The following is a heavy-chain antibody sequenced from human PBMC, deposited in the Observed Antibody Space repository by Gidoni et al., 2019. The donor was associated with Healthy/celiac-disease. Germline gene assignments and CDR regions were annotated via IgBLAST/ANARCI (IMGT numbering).Heavy chain of an antibody. CDR3: AKGSINPDYYDSSGYSVAFDY. CDR2: ISYDGSNK. CDR1: GFNFSSYG. V-gene: IGHV3-30*18. J-gene: IGHJ4*02. Sequence: QVQLVESGGGVVQPGRSLRLSCAASGFNFSSYGMHWVRQAPGKGLEWVAVISYDGSNKYYADSVKGRFTISRDNSKNTLYLQMNSLRAEDTAVYYCAKGSINPDYYDSSGYSVAFDYWGQGTLVTVSS. D-gene: IGHD3-22*01.